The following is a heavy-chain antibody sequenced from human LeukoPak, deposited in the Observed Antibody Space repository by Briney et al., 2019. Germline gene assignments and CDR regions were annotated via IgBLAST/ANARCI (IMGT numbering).Heavy chain of an antibody. V-gene: IGHV3-7*03. J-gene: IGHJ3*01. D-gene: IGHD2-21*02. CDR2: INRDGSKN. CDR1: EFTFGSYW. CDR3: ARDSSPYCGDDCYFDAFDL. Sequence: GGSLRLSCAASEFTFGSYWMTWVREAPGKGLEWVANINRDGSKNHFVDSVKGRFTISRDNAKNFLYLQMNSLRAEDTAVYFCARDSSPYCGDDCYFDAFDLWGQGTMVTVSS.